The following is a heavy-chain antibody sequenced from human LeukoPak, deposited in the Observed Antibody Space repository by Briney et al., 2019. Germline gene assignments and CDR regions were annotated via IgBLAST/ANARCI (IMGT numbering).Heavy chain of an antibody. CDR2: IPSTSSTI. CDR1: GFTFSSFG. Sequence: GGSLRLSCAASGFTFSSFGMNWVRQAPGKGLEWVSYIPSTSSTIYYADSVKGRSTISRDNAKNSLYLQMNSLRVEDTAVYYCARSLSTDFDHWGQGTLVTVSS. CDR3: ARSLSTDFDH. V-gene: IGHV3-48*01. J-gene: IGHJ4*02. D-gene: IGHD5/OR15-5a*01.